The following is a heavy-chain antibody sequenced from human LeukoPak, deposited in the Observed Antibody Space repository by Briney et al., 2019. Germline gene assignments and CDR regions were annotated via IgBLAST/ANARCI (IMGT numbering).Heavy chain of an antibody. CDR3: ARDSRLLRYFDWSPAY. CDR2: INPNSGGT. V-gene: IGHV1-2*02. Sequence: ASVKVSCKASGYTFTGYYMHWVRQAPGQGLEWMGWINPNSGGTNYAQKFQGRVTMTRDTSISTAYMELSRLRSDDTAVYYCARDSRLLRYFDWSPAYWGQGTLVTVSS. D-gene: IGHD3-9*01. CDR1: GYTFTGYY. J-gene: IGHJ4*02.